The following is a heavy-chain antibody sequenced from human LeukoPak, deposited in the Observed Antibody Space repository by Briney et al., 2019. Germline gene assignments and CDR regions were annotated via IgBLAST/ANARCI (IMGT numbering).Heavy chain of an antibody. CDR2: MNPSGGT. CDR1: GGSFSGYY. Sequence: SETLSLTCAVHGGSFSGYYWTWVRQTPEKGLEWIGEMNPSGGTSYNPSLKSRVTISVDTSKNQFSLKLSSVTAADTAVYYCARQAAAGRDFDYWGQGTLVTVSS. V-gene: IGHV4-34*01. J-gene: IGHJ4*02. CDR3: ARQAAAGRDFDY. D-gene: IGHD6-13*01.